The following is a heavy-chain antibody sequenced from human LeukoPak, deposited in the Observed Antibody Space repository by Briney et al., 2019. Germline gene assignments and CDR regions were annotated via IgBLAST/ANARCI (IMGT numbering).Heavy chain of an antibody. J-gene: IGHJ6*03. Sequence: GASVKVSCKASGGTFSSYAISWVRQAPGQGLEWMGGIIPIFGTANYAQKFQGRVTITADESTSTAYMELSSLRSEDTAVYYCAVQLDYDFWSGPNYYYYYYMDVWGKGTTVTVPS. D-gene: IGHD3-3*01. V-gene: IGHV1-69*01. CDR2: IIPIFGTA. CDR3: AVQLDYDFWSGPNYYYYYYMDV. CDR1: GGTFSSYA.